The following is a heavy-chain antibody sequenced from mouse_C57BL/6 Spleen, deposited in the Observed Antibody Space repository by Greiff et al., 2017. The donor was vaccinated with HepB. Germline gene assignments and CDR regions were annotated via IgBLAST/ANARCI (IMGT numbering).Heavy chain of an antibody. D-gene: IGHD2-13*01. J-gene: IGHJ4*01. Sequence: QVQLKQSGAELARPGASVKLSCKASGYTFTSYGISWVKQRTGQGLEWIGEIYPRSGNTYYNEKFKGKATLTADKSSSTAYMELRSLTSEDSAVYFCARSGGGDYEDYAMDYWGQGTSVTVSS. CDR3: ARSGGGDYEDYAMDY. CDR2: IYPRSGNT. CDR1: GYTFTSYG. V-gene: IGHV1-81*01.